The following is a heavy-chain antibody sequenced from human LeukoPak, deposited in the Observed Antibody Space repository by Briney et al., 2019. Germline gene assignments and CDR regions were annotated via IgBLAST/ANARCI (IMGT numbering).Heavy chain of an antibody. Sequence: ETLSLTCTVSGGSISSSSYYWGWIRQPPGKGLEWVSAISNNGGYTYYADSVQGRFTISRDNSKSTLCLQMNSLRAEDTAVYYCAKQLGYCSDGSCYFPYWGQGTLVTVSS. CDR3: AKQLGYCSDGSCYFPY. CDR1: GGSISSSSYY. D-gene: IGHD2-15*01. V-gene: IGHV3-23*01. J-gene: IGHJ4*02. CDR2: ISNNGGYT.